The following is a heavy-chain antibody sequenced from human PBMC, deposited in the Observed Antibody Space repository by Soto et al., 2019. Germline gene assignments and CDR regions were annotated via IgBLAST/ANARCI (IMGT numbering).Heavy chain of an antibody. CDR2: IYYSGST. CDR1: GGSISSNY. J-gene: IGHJ6*02. Sequence: SETLSLTCTVSGGSISSNYWSWIRQPPGKGLEWIGYIYYSGSTNYNPSLKSRVTISVDTSKNQFSLKLSSVTAADTAVYYCARVNYFYYGMDVWGQGTTVTSP. V-gene: IGHV4-59*01. CDR3: ARVNYFYYGMDV.